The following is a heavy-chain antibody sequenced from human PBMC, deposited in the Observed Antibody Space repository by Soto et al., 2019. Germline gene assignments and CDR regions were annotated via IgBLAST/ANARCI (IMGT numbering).Heavy chain of an antibody. D-gene: IGHD3-10*01. J-gene: IGHJ4*02. CDR1: GTSIRGYY. V-gene: IGHV4-59*01. CDR3: AREVSSFGSNHFDS. Sequence: SETLSLTCSVSGTSIRGYYWTWIRQPPGKGLEWIGYISYTGTTKYNPSLKSRVTISVDTSKNQFSLRLNSVTAADTAVYYCAREVSSFGSNHFDSWGQGALVTVSS. CDR2: ISYTGTT.